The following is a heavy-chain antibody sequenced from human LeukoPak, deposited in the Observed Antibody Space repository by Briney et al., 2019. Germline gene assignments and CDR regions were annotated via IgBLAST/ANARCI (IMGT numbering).Heavy chain of an antibody. CDR2: INPNSGGT. Sequence: ASVKVSCTASGYTFTGYYMHWVRQAPGPGREWMGWINPNSGGTNYAQKFQGRVTMTRDTSISTAYMELSRLRSDDTAVYYCARTTYYDFWSGYYRGFDPWGQGTLVTVSS. V-gene: IGHV1-2*02. J-gene: IGHJ5*02. D-gene: IGHD3-3*01. CDR1: GYTFTGYY. CDR3: ARTTYYDFWSGYYRGFDP.